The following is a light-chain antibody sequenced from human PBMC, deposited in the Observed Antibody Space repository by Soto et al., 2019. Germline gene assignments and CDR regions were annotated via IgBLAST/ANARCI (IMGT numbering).Light chain of an antibody. V-gene: IGKV1-33*01. CDR1: QDISKY. J-gene: IGKJ5*01. Sequence: DIQMTPSPSSLSASVGDRVTITCQASQDISKYLNWYQQKPGKAPKLLIYDASNLETGVPYRFSGSGSGTDFTFTISSLQPEDIATYYCQQYDNLPITFGQGTRLEIK. CDR2: DAS. CDR3: QQYDNLPIT.